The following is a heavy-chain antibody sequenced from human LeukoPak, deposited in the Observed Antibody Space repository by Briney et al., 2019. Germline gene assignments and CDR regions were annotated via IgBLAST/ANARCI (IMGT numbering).Heavy chain of an antibody. V-gene: IGHV3-7*01. J-gene: IGHJ5*02. CDR3: ARESVVVVAAKAYNWFDP. D-gene: IGHD2-15*01. CDR1: GSTFSSYW. CDR2: IKQDGGEK. Sequence: GGSLRLSCAASGSTFSSYWMSWVRQAPGKGLEWVANIKQDGGEKYYVDSVKGRFTISRDNAKNSLYLQMNSLRAEDTAVYYCARESVVVVAAKAYNWFDPWGQGTLVTVSS.